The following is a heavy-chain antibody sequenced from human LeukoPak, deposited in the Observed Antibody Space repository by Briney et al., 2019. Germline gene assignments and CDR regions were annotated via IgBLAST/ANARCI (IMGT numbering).Heavy chain of an antibody. Sequence: PGGSLRLSCEASGFTFGSFAMYWVRQAPGKGLDWIAGIFGSGGSPHYADSVKGRFTISRDNPRNTLYMEMNSLRAEDTAVYYCSVMHRYYDGSGYWVQWGQGTLVTVSS. CDR1: GFTFGSFA. CDR3: SVMHRYYDGSGYWVQ. CDR2: IFGSGGSP. J-gene: IGHJ4*02. D-gene: IGHD3-22*01. V-gene: IGHV3-23*01.